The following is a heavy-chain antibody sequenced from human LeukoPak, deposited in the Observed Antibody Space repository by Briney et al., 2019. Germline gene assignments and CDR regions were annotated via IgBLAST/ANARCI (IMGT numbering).Heavy chain of an antibody. Sequence: GGSLRFSCAASGFTFSGNYMSWFRQAPGKGLEWVSAISGSGGSTYYADSVKGRFTISRDNSNNTLYLQMNSLRAEDTAVYYCARAYWGRFGIPGSSKSLDYWGQGTLVTVSS. J-gene: IGHJ4*02. CDR3: ARAYWGRFGIPGSSKSLDY. D-gene: IGHD3-10*01. CDR1: GFTFSGNY. V-gene: IGHV3-23*01. CDR2: ISGSGGST.